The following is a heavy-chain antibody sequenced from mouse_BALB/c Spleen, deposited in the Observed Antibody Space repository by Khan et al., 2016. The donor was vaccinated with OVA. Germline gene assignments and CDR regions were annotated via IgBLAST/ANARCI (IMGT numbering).Heavy chain of an antibody. CDR3: ARSYDYDVGGFAY. D-gene: IGHD2-4*01. J-gene: IGHJ3*01. CDR2: IWTGGIT. CDR1: GFSLSNYG. Sequence: QVQLKQSGPGLVAPSQSLSITCTVSGFSLSNYGVHWVRQPPGKGLEWLGVIWTGGITNYNSALMSRLSISKDNSKSQVFLKMNSLQTDDTAIYNCARSYDYDVGGFAYWGQGTLVTVSA. V-gene: IGHV2-9*02.